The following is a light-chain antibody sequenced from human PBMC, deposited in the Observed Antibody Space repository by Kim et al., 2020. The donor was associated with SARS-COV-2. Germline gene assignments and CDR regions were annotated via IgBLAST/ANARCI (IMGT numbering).Light chain of an antibody. J-gene: IGLJ2*01. V-gene: IGLV3-1*01. CDR2: QAS. CDR3: QAWDSSTVV. Sequence: SYELTQPPSVSVSPGQTASITCSGDKLGDKYGCWYQQKPGQSPVLVIYQASKRPSGIPERFSGSNSGNTATLTISGTQAMDEADYYCQAWDSSTVVFGGGTQLTVL. CDR1: KLGDKY.